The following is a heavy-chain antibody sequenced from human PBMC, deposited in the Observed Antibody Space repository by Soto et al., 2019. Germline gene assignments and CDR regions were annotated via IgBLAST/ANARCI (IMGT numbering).Heavy chain of an antibody. CDR2: IIPIFGTA. CDR3: ARPTWCSGGIGYRYYYYYGMDV. CDR1: GGTFSSYA. Sequence: QVQLVQSGAEVKKPGSSVKVSCKASGGTFSSYAISWVRQAPGQGLEWMGGIIPIFGTANYAQKFQGRVTITADKSTSTAYMELSSLRSEDTAVYYCARPTWCSGGIGYRYYYYYGMDVWGQGPTVTVSS. D-gene: IGHD2-15*01. J-gene: IGHJ6*02. V-gene: IGHV1-69*06.